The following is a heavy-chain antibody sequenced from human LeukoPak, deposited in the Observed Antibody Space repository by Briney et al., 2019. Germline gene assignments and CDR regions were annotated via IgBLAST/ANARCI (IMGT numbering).Heavy chain of an antibody. CDR2: IKQDGSEK. CDR1: GFTFSSYW. CDR3: ARDPDCGTNGCQTPPFEY. Sequence: PGGSLRLSCAASGFTFSSYWMSWVRQAPGKGLEWVANIKQDGSEKSYVDSVKGRFTISRDNAKSSLYLQMNSLRAEDTAVYYCARDPDCGTNGCQTPPFEYWGQGTLVTVSS. D-gene: IGHD2-2*01. J-gene: IGHJ4*02. V-gene: IGHV3-7*01.